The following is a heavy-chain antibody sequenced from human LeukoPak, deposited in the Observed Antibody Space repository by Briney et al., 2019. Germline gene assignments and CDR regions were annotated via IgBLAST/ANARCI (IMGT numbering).Heavy chain of an antibody. D-gene: IGHD6-13*01. V-gene: IGHV5-51*01. J-gene: IGHJ1*01. Sequence: GGSLKISCKGSGYSFTSYWIGWVRQMPGKGLEWMGIIYPGDSDTRYSPSFQGQVTISADKSISTAYLQWSSLKASDTAMYYCARPVGMSSEYFQHWGQGTLVTVSS. CDR3: ARPVGMSSEYFQH. CDR2: IYPGDSDT. CDR1: GYSFTSYW.